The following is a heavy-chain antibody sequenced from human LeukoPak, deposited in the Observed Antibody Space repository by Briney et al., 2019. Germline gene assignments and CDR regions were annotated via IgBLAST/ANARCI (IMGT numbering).Heavy chain of an antibody. CDR3: ARATRGSGIEY. J-gene: IGHJ4*02. Sequence: TSETLSLTCTVSGGSISSYYWSWIRQPPGKGLEWIGYIYYSGSTNYNPSLKSRVTISVDTSKNQFSLKLSSVTAADTAVYYCARATRGSGIEYGGEGTLVTVSS. CDR2: IYYSGST. CDR1: GGSISSYY. V-gene: IGHV4-59*08.